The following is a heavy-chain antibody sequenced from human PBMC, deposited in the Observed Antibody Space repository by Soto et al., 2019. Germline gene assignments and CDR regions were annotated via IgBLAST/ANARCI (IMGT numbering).Heavy chain of an antibody. CDR1: GYSFTSYW. D-gene: IGHD3-3*01. CDR2: IYPGDSDT. J-gene: IGHJ4*02. V-gene: IGHV5-51*01. Sequence: GESLKISCKGSGYSFTSYWIGWVRQMPGKGLEWMGIIYPGDSDTRYSPSFQGQVTISADKSISTAYLQWSSLKASDTAMHYCARQAYVGGYYDFWSGYFNTYYFDYWGQGTLVTVSS. CDR3: ARQAYVGGYYDFWSGYFNTYYFDY.